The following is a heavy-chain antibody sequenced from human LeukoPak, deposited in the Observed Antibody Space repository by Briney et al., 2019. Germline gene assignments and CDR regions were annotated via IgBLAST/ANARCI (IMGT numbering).Heavy chain of an antibody. CDR3: ARAPKITSCYTH. J-gene: IGHJ4*02. D-gene: IGHD2-2*02. CDR2: ISAYNGNT. Sequence: AASVKVSCKASGYTFTSYGISWVRQAPGQGLEWMGWISAYNGNTNYAQKLQGRVTMTTDTSASTAYMELRSLRSDDTAVYYCARAPKITSCYTHWGQGTLVTVSS. V-gene: IGHV1-18*01. CDR1: GYTFTSYG.